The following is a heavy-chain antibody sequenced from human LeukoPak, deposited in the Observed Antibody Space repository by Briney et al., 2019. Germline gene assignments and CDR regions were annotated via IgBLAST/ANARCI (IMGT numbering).Heavy chain of an antibody. Sequence: SDTLSLTCTVSGDSISTSKSYWGWIRHPPLKGLEWIGSIYYTGNTYYNASLKSRLTISVDTSKNQFSLKLSSVTAADTAVYYCARRSYGYKTDDHTDYWGQGTLVTVSS. CDR2: IYYTGNT. J-gene: IGHJ4*02. V-gene: IGHV4-39*01. D-gene: IGHD5-24*01. CDR1: GDSISTSKSY. CDR3: ARRSYGYKTDDHTDY.